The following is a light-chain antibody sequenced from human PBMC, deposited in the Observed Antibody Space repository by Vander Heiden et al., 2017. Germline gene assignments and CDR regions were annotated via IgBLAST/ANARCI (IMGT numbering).Light chain of an antibody. J-gene: IGKJ4*01. CDR1: QSISSW. V-gene: IGKV1-5*03. Sequence: DIQMTQSPSTLSASVGDRVTITCRASQSISSWLAWYQQKPGKAPKLLIYKASSLESGVPSRFSGSGYGTEFTLTISSRQPDDFAPYYCQQHNSYSLLTFGGGTKVEIK. CDR3: QQHNSYSLLT. CDR2: KAS.